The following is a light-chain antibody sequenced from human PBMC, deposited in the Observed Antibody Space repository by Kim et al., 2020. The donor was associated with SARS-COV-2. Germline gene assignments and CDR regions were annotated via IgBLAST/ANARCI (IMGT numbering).Light chain of an antibody. CDR1: RSVSSN. V-gene: IGKV3D-15*01. J-gene: IGKJ1*01. Sequence: SPEGKATLSCRASRSVSSNGAWYQQKPGQAHRLLINGASTRDADVPTRFSGSRSGTDFTLTISSQQSKDLAVYHWQQYDDWPPWTFGPGTKVDIK. CDR3: QQYDDWPPWT. CDR2: GAS.